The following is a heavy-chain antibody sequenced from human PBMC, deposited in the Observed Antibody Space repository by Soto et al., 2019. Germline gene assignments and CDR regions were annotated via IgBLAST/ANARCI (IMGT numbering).Heavy chain of an antibody. J-gene: IGHJ6*02. CDR1: GFTFSSYG. V-gene: IGHV3-30*18. D-gene: IGHD4-17*01. CDR3: AKDYGNYYYGMDV. CDR2: ISYDGSNK. Sequence: HPGGSLRLSCAASGFTFSSYGMHWVRQAPGKGLEWVAVISYDGSNKYYADSVKGRFTISRDNSKNTLYLQMNSLRAEDTAVYYCAKDYGNYYYGMDVWGQGTTVTVSS.